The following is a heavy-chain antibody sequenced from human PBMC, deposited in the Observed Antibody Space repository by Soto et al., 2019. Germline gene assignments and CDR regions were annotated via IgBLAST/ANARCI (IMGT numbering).Heavy chain of an antibody. D-gene: IGHD3-3*01. CDR1: GFMFSSYS. Sequence: GGSLRLSCAASGFMFSSYSMSWVRQAPGRGLEWVATITEGGSDKHYVDSVKGRFTISRDNAKNPLYLQMNSLRDEDSVVYYCARGSRPGLCGYYGDYFDCWGQGILVTVSS. CDR3: ARGSRPGLCGYYGDYFDC. CDR2: ITEGGSDK. J-gene: IGHJ4*02. V-gene: IGHV3-7*03.